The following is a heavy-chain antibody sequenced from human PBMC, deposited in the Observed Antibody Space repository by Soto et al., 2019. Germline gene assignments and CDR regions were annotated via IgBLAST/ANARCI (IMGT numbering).Heavy chain of an antibody. V-gene: IGHV3-9*01. J-gene: IGHJ4*02. CDR2: ISWYSGSI. CDR3: AGYSKSSSWNY. Sequence: EVQLVESGGVLVQPGRSLRLSCAASGFTFDDYAMHWVRQAPGQGLEGVSGISWYSGSIGYADCVKGRFTISRDNAKNSLYLQMNSLRAEDTALYYCAGYSKSSSWNYWGQGTLVTVSS. D-gene: IGHD6-13*01. CDR1: GFTFDDYA.